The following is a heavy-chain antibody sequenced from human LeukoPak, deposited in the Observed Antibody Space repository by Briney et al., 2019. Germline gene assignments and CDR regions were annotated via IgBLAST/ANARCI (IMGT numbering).Heavy chain of an antibody. J-gene: IGHJ6*03. V-gene: IGHV1-2*02. CDR2: INPNSGGT. Sequence: ASVKVSCKTSGFTFNGYFINWVRQAPGQGLEWMGWINPNSGGTNFAQKFQGRVTMTRDTSISTACMEVSRLRSDDTAVYYCARGPNADRGKSYYYYMDVWGKGTTVTVSS. CDR3: ARGPNADRGKSYYYYMDV. D-gene: IGHD4-23*01. CDR1: GFTFNGYF.